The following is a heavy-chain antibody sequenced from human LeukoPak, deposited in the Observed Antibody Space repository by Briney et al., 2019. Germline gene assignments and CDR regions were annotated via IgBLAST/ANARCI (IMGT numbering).Heavy chain of an antibody. CDR3: ATEYGDYDSDRYIDY. V-gene: IGHV3-30-3*01. CDR1: GFTFSSYA. CDR2: ISYDGSNK. D-gene: IGHD4-17*01. J-gene: IGHJ4*02. Sequence: GGSLRLSCAASGFTFSSYAMHWVRQAPGKGLEWVAVISYDGSNKYYADSVKGRFTISRDNSKNTLYLQMNSLRAEDTAVYYYATEYGDYDSDRYIDYWGQGTLVTVSS.